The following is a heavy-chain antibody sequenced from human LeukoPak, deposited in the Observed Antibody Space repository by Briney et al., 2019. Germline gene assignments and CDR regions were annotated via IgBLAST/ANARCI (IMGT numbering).Heavy chain of an antibody. Sequence: PSETLSLTCTVSGGSISSYYWSWIRQPPGKGLEWIGYIYYSGSTNYTPSLKSRVTISVDTSKNQFSLKLSSVTAADTAVYYCARDLGATVTTNGYYMDVWGKGTTVTVSS. J-gene: IGHJ6*03. CDR3: ARDLGATVTTNGYYMDV. CDR1: GGSISSYY. CDR2: IYYSGST. D-gene: IGHD4-17*01. V-gene: IGHV4-59*01.